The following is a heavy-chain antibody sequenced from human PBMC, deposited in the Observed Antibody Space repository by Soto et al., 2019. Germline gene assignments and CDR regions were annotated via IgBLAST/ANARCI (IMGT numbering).Heavy chain of an antibody. CDR3: AREYYYGSGTRAYGMDV. D-gene: IGHD3-10*01. CDR1: GLTFSSYD. J-gene: IGHJ6*02. CDR2: IGTAGDT. Sequence: GGSLRLSCAASGLTFSSYDMHWVRQATGKGLEWVSAIGTAGDTYYPGSVKGRFTISRENAKNSLYLQMNSLRAGDTAVYYCAREYYYGSGTRAYGMDVWGQGTTVTVSS. V-gene: IGHV3-13*01.